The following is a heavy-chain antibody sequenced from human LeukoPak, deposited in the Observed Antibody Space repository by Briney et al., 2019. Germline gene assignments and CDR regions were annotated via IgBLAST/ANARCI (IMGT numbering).Heavy chain of an antibody. CDR2: INPNSGGT. D-gene: IGHD2-15*01. CDR1: GYTFTSYY. CDR3: ARDLGCSGGSCYGIFDP. Sequence: ASVKVSCKASGYTFTSYYMHWVRQAPGQGLEWMGWINPNSGGTNYAQKFQGRVTMTRDTSISTAYMELSRLRSDDTAVYYCARDLGCSGGSCYGIFDPWGQGTLVTVSS. V-gene: IGHV1-2*02. J-gene: IGHJ5*02.